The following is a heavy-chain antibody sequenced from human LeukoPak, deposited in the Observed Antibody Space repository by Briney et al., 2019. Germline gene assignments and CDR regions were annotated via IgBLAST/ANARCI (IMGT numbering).Heavy chain of an antibody. CDR3: TRVQAGRAGLMDV. D-gene: IGHD6-13*01. J-gene: IGHJ6*02. V-gene: IGHV3-33*01. Sequence: GGSLRLSCVASGFTFKSYGMHWVRQAPGKGLEWVAIIWYDGSNKYYADFVKGRFTTSRDNSKNTLYLQMNSLRAEDTALYYCTRVQAGRAGLMDVWGRGTTVTVSS. CDR1: GFTFKSYG. CDR2: IWYDGSNK.